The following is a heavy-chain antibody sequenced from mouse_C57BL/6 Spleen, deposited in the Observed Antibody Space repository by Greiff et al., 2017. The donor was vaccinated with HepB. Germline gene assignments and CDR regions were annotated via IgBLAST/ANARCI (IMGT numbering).Heavy chain of an antibody. CDR2: IDPEDGET. CDR3: ASGITTVVATGDY. J-gene: IGHJ2*01. V-gene: IGHV14-2*01. D-gene: IGHD1-1*01. Sequence: VQLKESGAELVKPGASVKLSCTASGFNIKDYYMHWVKQRTEQGLEWIGRIDPEDGETKYAPKFQGKATITADTSSNTAYLQLSSLTSEDTAVYYCASGITTVVATGDYWGQGTTLTVSS. CDR1: GFNIKDYY.